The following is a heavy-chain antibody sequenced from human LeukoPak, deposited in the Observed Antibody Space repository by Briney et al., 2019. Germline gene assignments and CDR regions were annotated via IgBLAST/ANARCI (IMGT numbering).Heavy chain of an antibody. D-gene: IGHD5-24*01. CDR3: ARDRRDGYNSFYYFDY. Sequence: SETLSLTCAVSGGXISSSNCRSWGRQPPGEGLEWIGEIYHSGSTSYNPSLKSRVTISVDKSKNQFSLKLSSVTAADTAVYYCARDRRDGYNSFYYFDYWGQGTLVTVSS. CDR2: IYHSGST. CDR1: GGXISSSNC. J-gene: IGHJ4*02. V-gene: IGHV4-4*02.